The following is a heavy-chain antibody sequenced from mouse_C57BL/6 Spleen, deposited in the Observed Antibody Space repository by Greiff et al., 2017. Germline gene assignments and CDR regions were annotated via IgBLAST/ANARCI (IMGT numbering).Heavy chain of an antibody. CDR3: ARSDGYDVFDY. CDR2: IDPSDSYT. V-gene: IGHV1-59*01. Sequence: QVQLQQSGAELVRPGTSVKLSCKASGYTFTSYWMHWVKQRPGQGLEWIGVIDPSDSYTNYNQKFKGKATLTVDTSSSTAYMQLSSLTSEDSAVYYCARSDGYDVFDYWGQGTTLTVSS. CDR1: GYTFTSYW. D-gene: IGHD2-2*01. J-gene: IGHJ2*01.